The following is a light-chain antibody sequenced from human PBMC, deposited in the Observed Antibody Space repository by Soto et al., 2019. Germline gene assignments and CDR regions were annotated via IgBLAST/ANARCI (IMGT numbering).Light chain of an antibody. J-gene: IGLJ3*02. V-gene: IGLV2-8*01. CDR2: EVN. Sequence: QSALTQPPSASGSPGQSVTISCTGTSSDVGFYNYVSWYQQHPDKAPQLMIYEVNKRPSGVPDRFSGSKSGNTASLTVSGLQPDDEADYYCTSYAGYNNPVVFGGGTQLTVL. CDR3: TSYAGYNNPVV. CDR1: SSDVGFYNY.